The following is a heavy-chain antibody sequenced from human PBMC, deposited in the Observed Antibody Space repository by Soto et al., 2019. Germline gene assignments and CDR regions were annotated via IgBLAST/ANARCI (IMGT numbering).Heavy chain of an antibody. Sequence: PSETLSLTCTVSGGSITSYYWSWIRQPPGKGLEWIGYIFYTGSTNYNPSLKSRVTISVDTSKNQFSLNLSSVTAADTAVYYCARLRGGYHLVWGQGTLVTVSS. D-gene: IGHD6-25*01. CDR2: IFYTGST. J-gene: IGHJ4*02. CDR1: GGSITSYY. CDR3: ARLRGGYHLV. V-gene: IGHV4-59*08.